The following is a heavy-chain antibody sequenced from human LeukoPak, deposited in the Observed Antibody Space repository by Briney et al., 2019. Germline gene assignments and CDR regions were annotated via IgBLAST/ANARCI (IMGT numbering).Heavy chain of an antibody. CDR3: ARRAYYYDSSGYYLTEASSFDY. CDR2: ISSSSTTI. D-gene: IGHD3-22*01. J-gene: IGHJ4*02. CDR1: GFTFDDYG. V-gene: IGHV3-11*01. Sequence: PGGSLRLSCAASGFTFDDYGMSWVRQAPGKGLEWVSYISSSSTTISYADSVKGRFTISRDNAKNSLYLQMNSLRAEDTAVYYCARRAYYYDSSGYYLTEASSFDYWGQGTLVTVSS.